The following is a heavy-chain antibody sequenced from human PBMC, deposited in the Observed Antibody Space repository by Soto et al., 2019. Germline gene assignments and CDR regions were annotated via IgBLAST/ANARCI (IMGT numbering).Heavy chain of an antibody. CDR2: ISSSSSYI. Sequence: EVQLVESGGGLVKPGWSLRLSCAASGFTFSSYSMNWVRQAPGKGLEWVSSISSSSSYIYYADSVKGRFTISRDNAQNSLYLQMNSLRAEDTAVYYCARGNQVGDYWGQGTLVTVSS. V-gene: IGHV3-21*01. D-gene: IGHD2-2*01. CDR3: ARGNQVGDY. J-gene: IGHJ4*02. CDR1: GFTFSSYS.